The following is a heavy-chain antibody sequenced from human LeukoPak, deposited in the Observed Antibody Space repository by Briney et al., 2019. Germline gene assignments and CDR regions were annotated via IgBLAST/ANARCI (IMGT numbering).Heavy chain of an antibody. Sequence: PGGSLRLSCAASGFTFSSYWMSWVRQAPGKGLEWVANIKQDGSEKYYVDSVKGRFTISRDNAKNSLYLQMNSLRAEDTAVYYCARPDYYGSGSYQVDYWGQGTLVTVSS. CDR2: IKQDGSEK. D-gene: IGHD3-10*01. CDR1: GFTFSSYW. V-gene: IGHV3-7*03. CDR3: ARPDYYGSGSYQVDY. J-gene: IGHJ4*02.